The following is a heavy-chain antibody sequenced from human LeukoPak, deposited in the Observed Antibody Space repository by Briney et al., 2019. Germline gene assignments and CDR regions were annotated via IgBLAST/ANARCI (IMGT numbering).Heavy chain of an antibody. CDR1: GGSFSGYY. CDR3: ARVPGVTSFDY. D-gene: IGHD2-2*01. Sequence: SETLSLTCAVYGGSFSGYYWSWIRQPPGKGLEWIGEINHSGSTNYNPSLKSRVTISVDTSKNQFSLKLSSVTAADTAVYYCARVPGVTSFDYWGQGTLVTVSS. V-gene: IGHV4-34*01. CDR2: INHSGST. J-gene: IGHJ4*02.